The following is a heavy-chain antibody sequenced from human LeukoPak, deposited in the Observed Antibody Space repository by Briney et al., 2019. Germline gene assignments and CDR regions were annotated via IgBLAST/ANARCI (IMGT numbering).Heavy chain of an antibody. Sequence: GGSLRLSCAASGFTFNNYALAWVRQTPEKGLEWVSGISWNSGSIGYADSVKGRFTISRDNAKNSLYLQMNSLRAEDTALYYCAKGPYYDILTGYFDYWGQGTLVTVSS. CDR3: AKGPYYDILTGYFDY. CDR2: ISWNSGSI. D-gene: IGHD3-9*01. CDR1: GFTFNNYA. V-gene: IGHV3-9*01. J-gene: IGHJ4*02.